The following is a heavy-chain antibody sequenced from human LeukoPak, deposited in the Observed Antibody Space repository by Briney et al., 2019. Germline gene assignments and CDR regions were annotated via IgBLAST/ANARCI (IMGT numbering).Heavy chain of an antibody. D-gene: IGHD6-19*01. J-gene: IGHJ6*03. V-gene: IGHV4-39*01. CDR2: IYYSGST. CDR1: GGSISSYY. Sequence: SETLSLTCTVSGGSISSYYWGWIRQPPGKGLEWIGSIYYSGSTYYNPSLKSRVTISVDTSKNQFSLKLSSVTAADTAVYYCASVDKWLVRYYYYYYMDVWGKGTTVTVSS. CDR3: ASVDKWLVRYYYYYYMDV.